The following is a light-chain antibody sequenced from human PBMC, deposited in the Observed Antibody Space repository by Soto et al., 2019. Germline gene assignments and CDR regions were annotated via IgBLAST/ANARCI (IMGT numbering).Light chain of an antibody. CDR1: QSISNH. V-gene: IGKV1-39*01. J-gene: IGKJ1*01. CDR3: QQSYSSPPT. Sequence: DIQMTQSPSSLSASVEDIVMITCRASQSISNHLNWYQQKPGKAPKLLIFAASSLQSGVPSRFSGSGSGPDFTLTISSLQPEDFATYYCQQSYSSPPTFGQGTKVDIK. CDR2: AAS.